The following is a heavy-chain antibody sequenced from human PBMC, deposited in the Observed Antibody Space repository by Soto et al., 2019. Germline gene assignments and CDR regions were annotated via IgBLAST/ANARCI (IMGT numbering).Heavy chain of an antibody. J-gene: IGHJ4*02. V-gene: IGHV3-23*01. CDR2: ISGSGGST. CDR3: AVIVGATTLGC. Sequence: EVQLLESGGGLVQPGGSLRLSCAASGFTFSSYAMSWVRQPPGKGLEWVSAISGSGGSTYYPDSVKGRFTISRDRSKNTLYLQMNSLRAEDTAVYYGAVIVGATTLGCRGQGTLVTVSS. CDR1: GFTFSSYA. D-gene: IGHD1-26*01.